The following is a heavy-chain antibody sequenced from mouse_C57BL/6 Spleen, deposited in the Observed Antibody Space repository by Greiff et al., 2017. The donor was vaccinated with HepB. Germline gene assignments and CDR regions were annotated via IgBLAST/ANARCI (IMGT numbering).Heavy chain of an antibody. CDR1: GYAFTNYL. J-gene: IGHJ4*01. V-gene: IGHV1-54*01. CDR2: INPGSGGT. Sequence: QVQLQQSGAELVRPGTSVKVSCKASGYAFTNYLIEWVKQRPGQGLEWIGVINPGSGGTNYNEKFKGKATLTADKSSSTAYMQLSSLTSEDSAVYFCARWESYDGEAMDYWGQGTSVTVSS. D-gene: IGHD2-3*01. CDR3: ARWESYDGEAMDY.